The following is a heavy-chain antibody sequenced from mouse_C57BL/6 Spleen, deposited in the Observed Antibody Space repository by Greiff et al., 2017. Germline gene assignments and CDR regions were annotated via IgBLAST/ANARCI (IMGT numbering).Heavy chain of an antibody. V-gene: IGHV1-26*01. CDR1: GYTFTDYY. CDR2: INPNNGGT. J-gene: IGHJ1*03. D-gene: IGHD2-5*01. Sequence: EVQLQQSGPELVKPGASVKISCKASGYTFTDYYMNWVKQSHGKSLEWIGDINPNNGGTSYNQKFKGKATLTVDKSSSTAYMELRSLTSEDSAVYYCARGSNEYFDVWGTGTTVTVSS. CDR3: ARGSNEYFDV.